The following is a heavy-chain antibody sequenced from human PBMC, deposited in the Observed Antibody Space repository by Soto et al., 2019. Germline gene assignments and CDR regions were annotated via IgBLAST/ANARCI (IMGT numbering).Heavy chain of an antibody. J-gene: IGHJ6*02. CDR2: IIPIFGTA. V-gene: IGHV1-69*12. D-gene: IGHD2-2*01. Sequence: QVQLVQSGAEVKKPGSSVKVSCKASGGTFSSYAISWVRQAPGQGLEWMGGIIPIFGTANYAQKFQGRVTITADESTSTAYMELSSLRSEDTAVYYCARDPDDPLLVPAANDYYYYYGMDVWGQGTTVTVSS. CDR3: ARDPDDPLLVPAANDYYYYYGMDV. CDR1: GGTFSSYA.